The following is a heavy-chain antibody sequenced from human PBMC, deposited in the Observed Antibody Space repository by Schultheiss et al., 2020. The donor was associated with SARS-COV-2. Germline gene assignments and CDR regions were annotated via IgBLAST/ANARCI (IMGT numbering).Heavy chain of an antibody. Sequence: ASVKVSCKVSGYTLTELSMHWVRQAPGKGLEWMGGFDPEDGETIYAQKFQGRVTMTEDTSTDTAYMELSSLRSEDTAVYYCATGSRRGYCSSTSCYNVFDYWGQGTLVTVSS. J-gene: IGHJ4*02. D-gene: IGHD2-2*02. CDR1: GYTLTELS. CDR2: FDPEDGET. V-gene: IGHV1-24*01. CDR3: ATGSRRGYCSSTSCYNVFDY.